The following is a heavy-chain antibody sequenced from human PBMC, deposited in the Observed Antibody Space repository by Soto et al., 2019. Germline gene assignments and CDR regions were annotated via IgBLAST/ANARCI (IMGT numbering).Heavy chain of an antibody. CDR2: IYPGESEN. D-gene: IGHD3-10*02. CDR1: GYSLTRYW. Sequence: GESLKISCKGSGYSLTRYWIGRVRPMPGEGLEWKGIIYPGESENRYSPSFQGQVTISADKSISTAYLQWSSLKASDTAMYYCSRQTILDYDRYYYYYYGMDVWGQGTTVTISS. CDR3: SRQTILDYDRYYYYYYGMDV. V-gene: IGHV5-51*01. J-gene: IGHJ6*02.